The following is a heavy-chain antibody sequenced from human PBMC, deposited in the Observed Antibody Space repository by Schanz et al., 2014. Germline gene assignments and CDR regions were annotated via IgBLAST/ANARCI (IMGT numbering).Heavy chain of an antibody. J-gene: IGHJ4*02. CDR1: GFSFRNNW. CDR3: VRDVSWNIDY. CDR2: IDGEGTDT. Sequence: VQLVESGGGVVQPWRSLRLSCAASGFSFRNNWMHWFRQGPGKGLSWVSRIDGEGTDTRYADSVKGRFTVSRDNTKSTLYLQMNTLRGEDTALYYCVRDVSWNIDYWGQGALVTVSS. D-gene: IGHD1-1*01. V-gene: IGHV3-74*01.